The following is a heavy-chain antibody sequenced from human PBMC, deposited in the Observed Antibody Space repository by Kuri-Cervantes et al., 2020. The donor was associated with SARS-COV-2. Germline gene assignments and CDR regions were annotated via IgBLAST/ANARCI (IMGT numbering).Heavy chain of an antibody. Sequence: GESLKISCAASGFTFSSYAMSWVRQAPGKGLEWVSAISGSGGSTYYEDYVQGRFTISRDYSKNALYLQMNSLRIEDTALYFCVKDGWNLGDYFDFWGQGTLVNVSS. D-gene: IGHD1-1*01. V-gene: IGHV3-23*01. J-gene: IGHJ4*02. CDR1: GFTFSSYA. CDR3: VKDGWNLGDYFDF. CDR2: ISGSGGST.